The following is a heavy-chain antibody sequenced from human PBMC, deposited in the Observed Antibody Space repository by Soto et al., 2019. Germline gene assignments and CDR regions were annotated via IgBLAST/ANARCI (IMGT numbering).Heavy chain of an antibody. CDR2: VFYNEII. CDR1: ALSISSYY. V-gene: IGHV4-59*01. CDR3: GRVGAGGSSSNHQDY. Sequence: SQTLSLTCAVSALSISSYYSSWIRQPPGKGLEWIGYVFYNEIINYSPSLKGRVTMAMEMSTNYFSLELRSVTAADTAVYFCGRVGAGGSSSNHQDYWGPGALVTVSS. J-gene: IGHJ4*02. D-gene: IGHD6-6*01.